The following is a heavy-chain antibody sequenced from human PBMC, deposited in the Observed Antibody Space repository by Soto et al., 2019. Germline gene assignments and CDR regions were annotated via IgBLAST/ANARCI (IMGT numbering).Heavy chain of an antibody. V-gene: IGHV4-34*01. J-gene: IGHJ3*02. CDR1: GGSFSGYY. CDR3: ARAGLVAEGAFDI. D-gene: IGHD5-12*01. CDR2: INHSGST. Sequence: QVQLQQWGAGLLKPSETLSLTCAVYGGSFSGYYWSWIRQPPGKGLEWIGEINHSGSTNYNPSLKRRVSTSQAKXKNQFSLKLSSVTAADTAVYYCARAGLVAEGAFDIWGQGTMVTVSS.